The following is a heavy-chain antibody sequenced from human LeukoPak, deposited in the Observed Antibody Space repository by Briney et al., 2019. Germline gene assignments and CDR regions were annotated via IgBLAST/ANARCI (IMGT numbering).Heavy chain of an antibody. V-gene: IGHV3-74*01. CDR2: ISSDGSNT. CDR3: VSRNYGSSPFDY. Sequence: PGGSLRLSCAASGFTFDDYAMHWVRQAPGKGLAWVSRISSDGSNTNYADSVKGRFTISRDNAKNTLYLQMDSLTAEDTAVYYCVSRNYGSSPFDYWGQGTLVTVSS. D-gene: IGHD4-17*01. CDR1: GFTFDDYA. J-gene: IGHJ4*02.